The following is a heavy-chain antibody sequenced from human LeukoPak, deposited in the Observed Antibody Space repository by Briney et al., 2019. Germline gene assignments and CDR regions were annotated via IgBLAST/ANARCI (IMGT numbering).Heavy chain of an antibody. D-gene: IGHD3-10*01. J-gene: IGHJ3*02. CDR3: ARGPYGSSGTPDAFDI. Sequence: GRSLRLSCAASGFTFSNYGMHWVRQPPGKGLEWVAIISYDGSNQYYVDSVKGRFTISRDNSKNTLYLQMNSLRAEDTAVYYCARGPYGSSGTPDAFDIWGQGTMVTVSS. CDR2: ISYDGSNQ. CDR1: GFTFSNYG. V-gene: IGHV3-30*03.